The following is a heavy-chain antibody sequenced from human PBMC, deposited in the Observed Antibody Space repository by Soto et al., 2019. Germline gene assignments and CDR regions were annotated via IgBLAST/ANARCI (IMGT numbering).Heavy chain of an antibody. V-gene: IGHV1-46*01. CDR1: GYTFTSYY. CDR2: INPSGGST. J-gene: IGHJ4*02. CDR3: ARAGGEYSYGRGYYFDY. Sequence: ASVKVSCKASGYTFTSYYMHWVRQAPGQGLEWMGIINPSGGSTSYAQKFQGRVTMTRDTSTSTVYMELSSLRSEDTAVYYCARAGGEYSYGRGYYFDYWGQGTLVPVSS. D-gene: IGHD5-18*01.